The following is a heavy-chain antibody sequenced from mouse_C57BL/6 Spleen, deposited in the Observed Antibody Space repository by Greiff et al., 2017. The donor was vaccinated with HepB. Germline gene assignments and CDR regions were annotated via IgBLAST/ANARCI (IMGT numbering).Heavy chain of an antibody. D-gene: IGHD2-3*01. CDR3: VLYDGYYAWFAY. CDR2: IDPSDSYT. Sequence: VQLQQSGAELVKPGASVKLSCKASGYTFTSYWMQWVKQRPGQGLEWIGEIDPSDSYTNYNQKFKGKATLTVDTSSSTAYMQLSSLTSEDSAVYYCVLYDGYYAWFAYWGQGTLVTVSA. V-gene: IGHV1-50*01. CDR1: GYTFTSYW. J-gene: IGHJ3*01.